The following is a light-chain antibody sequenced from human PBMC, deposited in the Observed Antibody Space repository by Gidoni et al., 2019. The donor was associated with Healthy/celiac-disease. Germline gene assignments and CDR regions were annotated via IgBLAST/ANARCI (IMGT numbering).Light chain of an antibody. CDR3: AAWDDSLSVFYV. CDR2: RNN. CDR1: SSNIGSNY. V-gene: IGLV1-47*01. Sequence: QSVLTQPPSASGTPRQRVTISCSGSSSNIGSNYVYWYQQLPGTAPKLLIYRNNQRPSGVPDRFSGSKSGTSASLAISGLRSEDEADYYCAAWDDSLSVFYVFGTGTKVTV. J-gene: IGLJ1*01.